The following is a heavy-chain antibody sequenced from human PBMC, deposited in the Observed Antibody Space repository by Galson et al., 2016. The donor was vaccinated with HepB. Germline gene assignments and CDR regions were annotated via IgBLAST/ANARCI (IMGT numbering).Heavy chain of an antibody. J-gene: IGHJ3*02. V-gene: IGHV1-2*02. CDR3: TSAASGKYDAFDI. Sequence: WVRQAPGQGLEWMGWINPNRGDTNNAQKFQGRVTMTRDTSTRTVYMEMSRLRSGDTAVYYCTSAASGKYDAFDIWGQGTMVTVTS. D-gene: IGHD6-25*01. CDR2: INPNRGDT.